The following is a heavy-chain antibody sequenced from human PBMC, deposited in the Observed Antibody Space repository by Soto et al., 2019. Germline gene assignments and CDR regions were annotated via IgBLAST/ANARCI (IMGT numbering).Heavy chain of an antibody. D-gene: IGHD2-2*02. V-gene: IGHV3-48*03. J-gene: IGHJ4*02. CDR3: VRATGSVVVPDAILGDDF. Sequence: GGSLRLSCAASGFTFSSYEMNWVRQAPGKGLEWVSYISSSGSTIYYADSVKGRFTISRDNAKNSLYLQMNSLRAEDAAVYYCVRATGSVVVPDAILGDDFWGQGTLVTVSS. CDR2: ISSSGSTI. CDR1: GFTFSSYE.